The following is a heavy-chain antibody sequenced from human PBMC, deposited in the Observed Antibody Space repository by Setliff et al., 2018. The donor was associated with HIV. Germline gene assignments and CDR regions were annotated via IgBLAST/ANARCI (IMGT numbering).Heavy chain of an antibody. V-gene: IGHV1-46*01. J-gene: IGHJ4*02. D-gene: IGHD6-6*01. CDR1: GYTFTNFF. Sequence: GASVKVSCKASGYTFTNFFLHWVRQAPGQGPEWMGMINPGSGTTTYAQNFQGRLSMTSDTSTSTAYMELRSLASDDTAFYYCARARSTSSHFDFWGQGALVTVSS. CDR3: ARARSTSSHFDF. CDR2: INPGSGTT.